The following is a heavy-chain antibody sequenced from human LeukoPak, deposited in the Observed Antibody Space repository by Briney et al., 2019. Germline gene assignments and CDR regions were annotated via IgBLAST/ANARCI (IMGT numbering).Heavy chain of an antibody. CDR3: PRDHYGV. D-gene: IGHD3-16*01. J-gene: IGHJ4*02. V-gene: IGHV3-23*01. Sequence: GGSLRLSCAASGFTFSSYAMSWVRQAPGKGLAWVSTISGGSGSTYCADSVKGRFTISRDNSKNTLYLQMNILRTEDTAVYYCPRDHYGVGGQGTLVTVSS. CDR1: GFTFSSYA. CDR2: ISGGSGST.